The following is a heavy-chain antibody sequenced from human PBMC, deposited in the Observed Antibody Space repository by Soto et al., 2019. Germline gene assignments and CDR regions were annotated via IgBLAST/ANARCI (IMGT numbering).Heavy chain of an antibody. CDR3: ARDSGSP. J-gene: IGHJ5*02. CDR1: GYTFTSYA. CDR2: INAGNGNI. V-gene: IGHV1-3*01. D-gene: IGHD3-10*01. Sequence: ASVKVSCKASGYTFTSYAMHWVRQAPGQRLEWMGWINAGNGNIKYSQKIQGRITITRDTSASTAYIELSSLRSEDTAVYYCARDSGSPWGPGTLVTVSS.